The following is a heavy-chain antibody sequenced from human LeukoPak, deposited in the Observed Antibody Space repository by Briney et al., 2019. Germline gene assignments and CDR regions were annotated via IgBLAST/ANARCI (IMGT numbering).Heavy chain of an antibody. V-gene: IGHV4-4*02. Sequence: GTLSLTCAVSGGSISSSNWWSWVRQPPGKGLEWIGEIYHSGSTNYNPSLKSRVTISVDKSKNQFSLKLSSVTAADTAVYYCARAAATTYYYVSSGYYYFDYWGQGTLVTVSS. CDR1: GGSISSSNW. J-gene: IGHJ4*02. D-gene: IGHD3-22*01. CDR3: ARAAATTYYYVSSGYYYFDY. CDR2: IYHSGST.